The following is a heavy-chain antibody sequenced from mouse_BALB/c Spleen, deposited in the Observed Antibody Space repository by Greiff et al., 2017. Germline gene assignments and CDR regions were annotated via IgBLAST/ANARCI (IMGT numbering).Heavy chain of an antibody. D-gene: IGHD2-10*01. CDR2: INPYNGDT. Sequence: EVQLQESGPELVKPGASVKISCKASGYSFTGYFMNWVMQSHGKSLEWIGRINPYNGDTFYNQKFKGKATLTVDKSSSTAYMELRSLASEDSAVYDYARSEESYNGNYGAMDYWGQGTSVTVSS. J-gene: IGHJ4*01. V-gene: IGHV1-20*02. CDR3: ARSEESYNGNYGAMDY. CDR1: GYSFTGYF.